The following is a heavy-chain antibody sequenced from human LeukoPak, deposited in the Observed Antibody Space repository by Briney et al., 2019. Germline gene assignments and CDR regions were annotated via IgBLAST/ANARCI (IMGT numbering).Heavy chain of an antibody. CDR1: GYTLTELS. CDR3: ARNFEITGEFEALYYYYYMDV. J-gene: IGHJ6*03. V-gene: IGHV1-2*02. D-gene: IGHD3-10*01. Sequence: GASVKVSCKVSGYTLTELSMHWVRQAPGKGLEWMGWINPNSGGTNYAQKFQGRVTMTRDTPISTAYMELSRLRSDDTAVYYCARNFEITGEFEALYYYYYMDVWGKGTTVTISS. CDR2: INPNSGGT.